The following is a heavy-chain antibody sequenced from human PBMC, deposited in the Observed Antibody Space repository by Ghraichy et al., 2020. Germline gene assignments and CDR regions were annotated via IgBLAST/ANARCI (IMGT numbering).Heavy chain of an antibody. J-gene: IGHJ4*02. Sequence: SETLSLTCTVSGGSISSYYWSWIRQPPGKGLEWIGYISYSGSTNYNPSLKTRVTISVDTSKNQFSLKLSSVTAADTAVYYCARVDSSGYYPPSFDYWGQGTLVTVSS. CDR2: ISYSGST. V-gene: IGHV4-59*01. D-gene: IGHD3-22*01. CDR1: GGSISSYY. CDR3: ARVDSSGYYPPSFDY.